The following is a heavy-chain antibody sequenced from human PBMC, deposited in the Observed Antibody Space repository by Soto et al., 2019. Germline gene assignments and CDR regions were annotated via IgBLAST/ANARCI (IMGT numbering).Heavy chain of an antibody. J-gene: IGHJ5*02. CDR3: ARRELNWFDP. Sequence: SETLSLTCTVSGGSISSSSYYWGWIRQPPGKGLEWIGSIYYSGSTYYNPSLKSRVTISVDTSKNHFSLKLSSVTAADTAVYYCARRELNWFDPWGQGTLVTVSS. V-gene: IGHV4-39*01. CDR2: IYYSGST. CDR1: GGSISSSSYY. D-gene: IGHD1-7*01.